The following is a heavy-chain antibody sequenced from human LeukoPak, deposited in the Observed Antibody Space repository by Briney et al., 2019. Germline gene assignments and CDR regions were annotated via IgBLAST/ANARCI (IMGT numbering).Heavy chain of an antibody. CDR2: MNPNSGNT. J-gene: IGHJ5*02. D-gene: IGHD3-9*01. V-gene: IGHV1-8*01. CDR1: GYTFTSYD. Sequence: GASVKVSCKASGYTFTSYDINWVRQATGQGLEWIGWMNPNSGNTGYAQKFQGRVTMTRNTSISTAYMELSSLRSEDTAVYYCARGDVLRYFDWLLYVGWFDPWGQGTLVTVSS. CDR3: ARGDVLRYFDWLLYVGWFDP.